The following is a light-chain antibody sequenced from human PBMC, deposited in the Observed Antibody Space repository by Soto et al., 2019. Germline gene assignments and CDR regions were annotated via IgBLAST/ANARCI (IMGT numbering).Light chain of an antibody. CDR1: QSIDNY. J-gene: IGKJ5*01. CDR3: QQSSSSPPIT. Sequence: DIQLTQSPSSLSASLGDRVTISCRASQSIDNYLHWYQQKSGKAPVALIYAASVLRDGVSSRFSGRGYGTEFTLTINNLQPEDFATYYCQQSSSSPPITFGQGTRLEI. V-gene: IGKV1-39*01. CDR2: AAS.